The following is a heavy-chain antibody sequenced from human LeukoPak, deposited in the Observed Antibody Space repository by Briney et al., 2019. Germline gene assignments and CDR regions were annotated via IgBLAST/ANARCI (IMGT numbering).Heavy chain of an antibody. Sequence: GGSLRLSCAASGFTFSNYAMSWVRQAPGKGLEWVSGTRGSGSNTYYADSVKGRFTISRDNSKNTLCLQMNSLRAEDTAVYYCAKWNLTYCGGDCYPLYFDYWGQGTLVTVSS. CDR2: TRGSGSNT. D-gene: IGHD2-21*02. CDR3: AKWNLTYCGGDCYPLYFDY. J-gene: IGHJ4*02. CDR1: GFTFSNYA. V-gene: IGHV3-23*01.